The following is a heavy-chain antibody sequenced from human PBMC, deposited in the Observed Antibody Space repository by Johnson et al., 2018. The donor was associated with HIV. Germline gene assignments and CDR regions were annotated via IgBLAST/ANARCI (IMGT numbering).Heavy chain of an antibody. J-gene: IGHJ3*02. CDR2: ISYDGSNK. D-gene: IGHD4-23*01. CDR3: AKDGCCTVVTLGPAFDI. CDR1: GFTFSSYG. V-gene: IGHV3-30*18. Sequence: QEQLVESGGGVVQPGRSLRLSCAASGFTFSSYGMHWVRQVPGKGLEWVAVISYDGSNKYYADSVKGRFTISRDNSRKTLYLQMNSLRAEDTALYYCAKDGCCTVVTLGPAFDIWCQGTMVTVSS.